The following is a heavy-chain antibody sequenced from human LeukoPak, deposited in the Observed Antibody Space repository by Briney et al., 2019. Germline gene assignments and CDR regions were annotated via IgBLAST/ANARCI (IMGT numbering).Heavy chain of an antibody. J-gene: IGHJ4*02. V-gene: IGHV3-11*01. CDR1: GFTFSDYY. CDR2: ISSSGSTI. Sequence: PGGSLRLSCAASGFTFSDYYMSWIRQAPGKGLEWVSYISSSGSTIYYADSVKGRFTISRDNAKNSLYLQMNSLRAEDTAVYYRAKEGDFWSGYHDYWGQGTLVTVSS. CDR3: AKEGDFWSGYHDY. D-gene: IGHD3-3*01.